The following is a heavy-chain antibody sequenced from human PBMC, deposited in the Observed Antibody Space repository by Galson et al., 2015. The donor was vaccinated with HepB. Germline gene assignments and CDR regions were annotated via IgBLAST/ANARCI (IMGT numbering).Heavy chain of an antibody. Sequence: SLRLSCAASGFTFSSYGMHWVRQAPGKGLEWVAVISYDGSNKYYADSVKGRFTISRDNAKNSLYLQMNSLRAEDTAVYYCARDLAWHIVVVTAPPTLGMDVWGQGTTVTVSS. V-gene: IGHV3-30*03. D-gene: IGHD2-21*02. J-gene: IGHJ6*02. CDR3: ARDLAWHIVVVTAPPTLGMDV. CDR1: GFTFSSYG. CDR2: ISYDGSNK.